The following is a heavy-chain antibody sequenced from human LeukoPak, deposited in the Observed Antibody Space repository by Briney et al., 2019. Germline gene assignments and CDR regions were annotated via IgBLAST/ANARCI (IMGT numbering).Heavy chain of an antibody. Sequence: PSETLSLTCTVSGGSISSYYWSWIRQPPGKGLEWIGYIYYSGSTNYNPSLKSRVTISVDTSKNQFSLKLSSVTAADTAVYYCARDRRSLWFGAPGGFDYWGQGTLVTVSS. V-gene: IGHV4-59*01. CDR3: ARDRRSLWFGAPGGFDY. D-gene: IGHD3-10*01. J-gene: IGHJ4*02. CDR2: IYYSGST. CDR1: GGSISSYY.